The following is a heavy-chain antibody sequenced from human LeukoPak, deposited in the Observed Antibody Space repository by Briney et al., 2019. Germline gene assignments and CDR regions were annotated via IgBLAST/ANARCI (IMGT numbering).Heavy chain of an antibody. CDR1: DYTFSSYG. Sequence: ASVKVSCKASDYTFSSYGISWQRQAPGQEPEWMGWTSGYNGNTNYAQKFQGRVTMTIDTSTTTAYMELRSLRSDDTAVYYCARDLSGVTGYTYGRGIDYWGQGTLVTVSS. CDR3: ARDLSGVTGYTYGRGIDY. J-gene: IGHJ4*02. D-gene: IGHD5-18*01. CDR2: TSGYNGNT. V-gene: IGHV1-18*01.